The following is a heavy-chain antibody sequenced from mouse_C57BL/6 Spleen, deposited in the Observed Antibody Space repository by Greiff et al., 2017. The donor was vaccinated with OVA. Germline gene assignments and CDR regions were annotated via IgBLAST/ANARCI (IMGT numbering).Heavy chain of an antibody. V-gene: IGHV5-17*01. CDR3: ARPHYGSSPAWFAY. Sequence: VQLQQSGGGLVKPGGSLKLSCAASGFTFSDYGMHWVRQAPEKGLEWVAYISSGSSTIYYADTVKGRFTISRDNAKNTLFLQMTSLRSEDTAMYYCARPHYGSSPAWFAYWGQGTLVTVSA. J-gene: IGHJ3*01. D-gene: IGHD1-1*01. CDR1: GFTFSDYG. CDR2: ISSGSSTI.